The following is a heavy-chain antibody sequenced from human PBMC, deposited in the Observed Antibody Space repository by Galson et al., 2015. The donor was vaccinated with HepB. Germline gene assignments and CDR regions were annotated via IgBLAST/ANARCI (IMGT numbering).Heavy chain of an antibody. CDR1: GFTVSSNY. Sequence: SLRLSCAASGFTVSSNYMSWVRQAPGKGLEWVSLIKNGGSTSYAGSVKGRFTISRDNSENTLFLQMNSLRPEDTAVYYCSRWGERGDYPYYWGQGTLVTVSS. V-gene: IGHV3-66*02. D-gene: IGHD4-17*01. CDR3: SRWGERGDYPYY. J-gene: IGHJ4*02. CDR2: IKNGGST.